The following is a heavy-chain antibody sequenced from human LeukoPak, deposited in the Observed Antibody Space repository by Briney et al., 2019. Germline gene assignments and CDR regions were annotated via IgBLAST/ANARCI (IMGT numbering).Heavy chain of an antibody. V-gene: IGHV3-23*01. CDR3: GKNGGQLGFLDGFFPPLGVDY. J-gene: IGHJ4*02. CDR2: ISGSGGST. Sequence: GGSLRLSCAASGFTFSSYAMSWVRQAPGKGLEWVSAISGSGGSTYYADSVEGRFTISRDNSKNTLYLQMNSLRAEDTAVYYCGKNGGQLGFLDGFFPPLGVDYWGQGTLVTVSS. D-gene: IGHD3/OR15-3a*01. CDR1: GFTFSSYA.